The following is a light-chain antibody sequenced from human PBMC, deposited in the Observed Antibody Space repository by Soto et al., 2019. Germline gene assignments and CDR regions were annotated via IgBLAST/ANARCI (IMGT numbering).Light chain of an antibody. CDR3: QQYNSYSPWT. CDR2: KAS. J-gene: IGKJ1*01. V-gene: IGKV1-5*03. CDR1: QSIISW. Sequence: DIQMAQYPSTLSEYVGDRVNITCRASQSIISWLAWYQQKPGKAPKLVIYKASSSESGVPSRCSGSGSGTEFTLTISSLQPDDFATYYCQQYNSYSPWTFGQGTKVEIK.